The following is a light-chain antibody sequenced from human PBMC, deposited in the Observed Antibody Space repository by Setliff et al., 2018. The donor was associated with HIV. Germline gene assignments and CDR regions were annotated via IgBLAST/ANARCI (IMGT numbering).Light chain of an antibody. CDR2: DNT. Sequence: QSVLTQPPSVSGAPGQRVTISCTGSSSNIGAGHDVHWYQQLPGTAPKLLIYDNTNRPSGVPDRFSGSKSGTSASLAITGLQADDEADYYCQSYDSSLSGGGFGTGTKVTVL. CDR3: QSYDSSLSGGG. V-gene: IGLV1-40*01. J-gene: IGLJ1*01. CDR1: SSNIGAGHD.